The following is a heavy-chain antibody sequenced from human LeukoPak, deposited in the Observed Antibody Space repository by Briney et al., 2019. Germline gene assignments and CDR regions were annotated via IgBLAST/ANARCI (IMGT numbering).Heavy chain of an antibody. V-gene: IGHV3-49*03. CDR2: IRSQAYGGTA. CDR3: ARIAAAGTHFDY. Sequence: GGSLGLSCTTSGFTFGDYAMSWFRQAPGKGLEWVGFIRSQAYGGTAEYAASVKGRFTISRDDSKSIAYLLMNSLKTEDTAVYYCARIAAAGTHFDYWGQGTLVTVSS. CDR1: GFTFGDYA. D-gene: IGHD6-13*01. J-gene: IGHJ4*02.